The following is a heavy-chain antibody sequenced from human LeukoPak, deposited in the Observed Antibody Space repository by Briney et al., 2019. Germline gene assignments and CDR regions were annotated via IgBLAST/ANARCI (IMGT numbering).Heavy chain of an antibody. D-gene: IGHD3-22*01. V-gene: IGHV4-39*07. J-gene: IGHJ3*02. CDR3: ARAPYYYDSSGYYSGAFDI. CDR1: GGSISSSSYY. CDR2: IYYSGST. Sequence: PSETLSLTCTVSGGSISSSSYYWGWIRQPPGKGLEWIGSIYYSGSTYYNPSLKSRVTISVDTSKNQFSLKLSSVTAADTAVYYCARAPYYYDSSGYYSGAFDIWGQGTMVTVSS.